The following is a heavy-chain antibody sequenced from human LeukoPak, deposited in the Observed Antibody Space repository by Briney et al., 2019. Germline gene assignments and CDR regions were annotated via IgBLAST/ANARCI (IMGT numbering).Heavy chain of an antibody. CDR3: ARDGYKYYFDY. D-gene: IGHD5-24*01. CDR2: INPSGGST. Sequence: ASVKVSCKASGYTFTSYYMHWVRQAPGQGLEWMGIINPSGGSTSYARKFQGRVTMTRDTSTSTVYMELSSLRSEDTAVYYCARDGYKYYFDYWGQGTLVTVSS. CDR1: GYTFTSYY. J-gene: IGHJ4*02. V-gene: IGHV1-46*01.